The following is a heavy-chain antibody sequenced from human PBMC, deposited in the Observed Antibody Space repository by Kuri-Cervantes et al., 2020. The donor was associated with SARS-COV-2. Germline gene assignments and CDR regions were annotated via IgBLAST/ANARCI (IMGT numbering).Heavy chain of an antibody. J-gene: IGHJ6*03. D-gene: IGHD4-11*01. CDR1: GFTFSSYE. Sequence: GGSLRLSCAASGFTFSSYEMNWVRQAPGKGLEWVSYISSSGSTIYYADSVKGRFTISRDNSKKTLYLQMNSLRAEDTAVYYCATLHVHGRNYYYYMDVWGKGTTVTVSS. CDR2: ISSSGSTI. CDR3: ATLHVHGRNYYYYMDV. V-gene: IGHV3-48*03.